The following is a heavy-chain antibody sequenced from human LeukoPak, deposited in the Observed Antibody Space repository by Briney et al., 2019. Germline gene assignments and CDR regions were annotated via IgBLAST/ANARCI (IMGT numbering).Heavy chain of an antibody. D-gene: IGHD3-22*01. J-gene: IGHJ6*02. CDR2: INHSGST. CDR3: ARASYYDSSGSLDYYYGMDV. V-gene: IGHV4-34*01. CDR1: GGSFSGYY. Sequence: PSETLSLTCAVYGGSFSGYYWSWIRQPPGKGLEWIGEINHSGSTNYNPSLKSRVTISVDTSKNQFSLKLSSVTAADTAVYYCARASYYDSSGSLDYYYGMDVWGQGTTVTVSS.